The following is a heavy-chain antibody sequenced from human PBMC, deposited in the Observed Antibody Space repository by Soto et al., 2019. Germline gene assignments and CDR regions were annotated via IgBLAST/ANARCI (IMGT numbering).Heavy chain of an antibody. CDR3: ARKVAYAWDY. CDR2: INHSGST. D-gene: IGHD2-8*02. V-gene: IGHV4-34*01. CDR1: GGSFSGYY. Sequence: XETLSLTCAVYGGSFSGYYWSLIRQSPGKGLEWIGEINHSGSTNDNPSLKSRVTISVDTSKNHFSLKLRSVTAADTAVYYCARKVAYAWDYWGQGTLVTVSS. J-gene: IGHJ4*02.